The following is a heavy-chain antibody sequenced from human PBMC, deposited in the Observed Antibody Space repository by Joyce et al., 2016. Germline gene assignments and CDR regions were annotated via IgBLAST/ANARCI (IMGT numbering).Heavy chain of an antibody. CDR2: IIPILRKP. J-gene: IGHJ4*02. CDR1: GGTFSSYA. Sequence: QVHLVQSGPEVKKLGSSVKASCKASGGTFSSYAGSWVRQAPRQGLWLLGGIIPILRKPNYTQNFQGSVTITADDFATTTYMELRGLRSDDTAIYYCATSLYYYDTSPYYYWGADYWGQGTLVTVSS. V-gene: IGHV1-69*01. D-gene: IGHD3-22*01. CDR3: ATSLYYYDTSPYYYWGADY.